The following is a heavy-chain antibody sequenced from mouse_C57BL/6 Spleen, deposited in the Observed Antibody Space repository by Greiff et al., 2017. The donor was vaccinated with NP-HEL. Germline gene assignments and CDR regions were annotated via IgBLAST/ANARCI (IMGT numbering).Heavy chain of an antibody. CDR1: GYTFTSYW. CDR2: IDPSDSYT. CDR3: ARRGYGSSYGGAMDY. J-gene: IGHJ4*01. D-gene: IGHD1-1*01. V-gene: IGHV1-69*01. Sequence: VQLQQPGAELVMPGASVKLSCKASGYTFTSYWMHWVKQRPGQGLEWIGEIDPSDSYTNYNQKFKGKSTLTVDKSSSTAYMQRSSLTSEDSAVYYCARRGYGSSYGGAMDYWGQGTSVTVSS.